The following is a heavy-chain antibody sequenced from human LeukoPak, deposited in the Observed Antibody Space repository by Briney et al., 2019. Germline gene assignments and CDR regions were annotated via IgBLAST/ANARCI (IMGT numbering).Heavy chain of an antibody. Sequence: GGSLRLSCAASGFTFSSYAMSWVRQAPGKGLEWVSAISCSGGSTYYADSVKGWFTISRDNSKNTLYLQMNSLRAEDTAVYYCAKARYRGVAAADPFDYWGQGTLVTVSS. V-gene: IGHV3-23*01. D-gene: IGHD6-13*01. CDR2: ISCSGGST. J-gene: IGHJ4*02. CDR3: AKARYRGVAAADPFDY. CDR1: GFTFSSYA.